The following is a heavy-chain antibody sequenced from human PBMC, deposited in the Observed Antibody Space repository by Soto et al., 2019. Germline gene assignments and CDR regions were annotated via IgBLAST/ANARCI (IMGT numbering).Heavy chain of an antibody. CDR1: GFTFSSYG. Sequence: QVQLVESGGGVVQPGKSLRLSCAGSGFTFSSYGMDWVRQAPGKGLEWVAVISYDGSNKYYADSVKGRFTISRDNSKNTLYLQMSSLRADDTAVYYCAKDRMGAGVRGYFDYWGQGTWSPSPQ. J-gene: IGHJ4*02. CDR3: AKDRMGAGVRGYFDY. CDR2: ISYDGSNK. V-gene: IGHV3-30*18. D-gene: IGHD3-10*01.